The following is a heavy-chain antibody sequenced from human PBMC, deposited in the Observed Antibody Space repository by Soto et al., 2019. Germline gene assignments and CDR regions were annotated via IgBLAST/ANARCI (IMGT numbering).Heavy chain of an antibody. J-gene: IGHJ4*02. D-gene: IGHD7-27*01. CDR3: ARLGPGD. CDR2: ISRDGSSS. CDR1: GYSFTSYW. V-gene: IGHV5-10-1*01. Sequence: GESLKISCKGSGYSFTSYWISWVRQMPGKGLEWMGRISRDGSSSSYSPSFQGHVSIYADRTTNTAYLQWSNLTTSDTAMYYCARLGPGDWGQGTLVTVSS.